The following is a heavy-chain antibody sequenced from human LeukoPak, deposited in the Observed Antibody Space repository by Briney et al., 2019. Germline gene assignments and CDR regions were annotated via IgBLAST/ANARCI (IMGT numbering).Heavy chain of an antibody. CDR3: ARDPSGYYYYGMDV. V-gene: IGHV3-11*06. CDR2: ISSSSSYT. CDR1: VFTFSDYY. J-gene: IGHJ6*04. Sequence: GGSLRLSCAASVFTFSDYYMSWIRQAPGKGREGVSYISSSSSYTNYADSVKGRFTISRDNAKNSLYLQMNSLRAEDTAVYYCARDPSGYYYYGMDVWGKGTTVTVSS.